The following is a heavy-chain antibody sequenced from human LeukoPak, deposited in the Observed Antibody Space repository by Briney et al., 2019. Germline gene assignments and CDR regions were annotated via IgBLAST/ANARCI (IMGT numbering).Heavy chain of an antibody. Sequence: ASVKVSCKASGYTFTGDYMHWVRLAPGQGLEYMGWIDPNRGGTDYAQKFQGRVTMTRDTSISTAYMELSRLRSDDTAVYYCARGRGVASRTPYYYYYIDVWGKGTTVTVSS. CDR2: IDPNRGGT. D-gene: IGHD6-6*01. J-gene: IGHJ6*03. CDR3: ARGRGVASRTPYYYYYIDV. CDR1: GYTFTGDY. V-gene: IGHV1-2*02.